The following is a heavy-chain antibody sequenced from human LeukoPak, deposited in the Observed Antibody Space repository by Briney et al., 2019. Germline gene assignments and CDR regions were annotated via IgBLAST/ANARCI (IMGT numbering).Heavy chain of an antibody. CDR2: INEDGGER. D-gene: IGHD1-14*01. Sequence: HPGGSLRLSCAASGFTLNRYWMSWVRQAPGKGLEWVANINEDGGERRYVDSVKGRFTISRDNAKNSLYLQMNSLRAEDTAVYYCARGGNLENWGGGTLVTVSS. V-gene: IGHV3-7*01. CDR3: ARGGNLEN. CDR1: GFTLNRYW. J-gene: IGHJ4*02.